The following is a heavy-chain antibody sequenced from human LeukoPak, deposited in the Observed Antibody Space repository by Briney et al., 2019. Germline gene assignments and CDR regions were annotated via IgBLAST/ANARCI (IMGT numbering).Heavy chain of an antibody. V-gene: IGHV4-59*01. D-gene: IGHD4-23*01. J-gene: IGHJ4*02. CDR3: GGNDY. Sequence: SETLSLTCTVSGGSISSYYWSWIRQPPGKGLEWIGYIYYSGSTNYNPSLKSRVTISVDTSKNQFSLKLSSVTAADTAVYYCGGNDYWGRGTLVTVSS. CDR2: IYYSGST. CDR1: GGSISSYY.